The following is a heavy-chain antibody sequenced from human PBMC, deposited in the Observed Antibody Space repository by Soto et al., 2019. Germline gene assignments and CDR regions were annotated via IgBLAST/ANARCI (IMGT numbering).Heavy chain of an antibody. CDR1: GYTFTSYG. J-gene: IGHJ6*02. Sequence: QVQLVQSGAEVKKPGASVKVSCKASGYTFTSYGISWVRQAPGQGLEWMGWISAYNGNTNYAQKFQVRVTMTTDTAMSSAYVELRSLRSDDTAVYYCARGGKFRTNGVCSFYGMEVWGQGTRVTVSS. CDR3: ARGGKFRTNGVCSFYGMEV. CDR2: ISAYNGNT. V-gene: IGHV1-18*01. D-gene: IGHD2-8*01.